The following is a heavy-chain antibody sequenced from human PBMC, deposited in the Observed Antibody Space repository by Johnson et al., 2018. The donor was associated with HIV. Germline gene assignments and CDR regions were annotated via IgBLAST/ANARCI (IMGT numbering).Heavy chain of an antibody. J-gene: IGHJ3*02. Sequence: QVQLVESGGGVVQPGGSLRLSCAASGFTFSSYGMHWVRQAPGKGLEWVAFIRYDGSNKYYADSVKGRITNSRDNSKNTLYLQMNSLRAEDTAVYYCARDLLSSHLYAFDIWGQGTMVTVSS. V-gene: IGHV3-30*02. CDR1: GFTFSSYG. D-gene: IGHD3-10*01. CDR2: IRYDGSNK. CDR3: ARDLLSSHLYAFDI.